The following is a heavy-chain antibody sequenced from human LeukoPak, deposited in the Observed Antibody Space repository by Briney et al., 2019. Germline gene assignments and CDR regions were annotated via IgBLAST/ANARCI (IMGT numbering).Heavy chain of an antibody. CDR1: GFTFSDYY. CDR2: ISSSGSTI. J-gene: IGHJ3*02. CDR3: AKTPPPYYYDSSGYPPRAFDI. Sequence: PGGSLRLSCAASGFTFSDYYMSWIRQAPGKGLEWVSYISSSGSTIYYADSVRGRYTISRDNAKNSLYLQMNSLRAEDTAVYYCAKTPPPYYYDSSGYPPRAFDIWGQGTMVTVSS. D-gene: IGHD3-22*01. V-gene: IGHV3-11*04.